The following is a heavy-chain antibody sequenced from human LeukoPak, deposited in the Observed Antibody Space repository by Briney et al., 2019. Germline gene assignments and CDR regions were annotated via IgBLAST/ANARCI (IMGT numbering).Heavy chain of an antibody. CDR3: AGEGITIFGVGLYYYYYYGMDV. Sequence: SVKVSCKASGGTFSSHAISWVRQAPGQGLEWMGGIIPIFGTANYAQKFQGRVTITADESTSTAYMELSSLRSEDTAVYYCAGEGITIFGVGLYYYYYYGMDVWGQGTTVTVSS. CDR1: GGTFSSHA. V-gene: IGHV1-69*13. CDR2: IIPIFGTA. J-gene: IGHJ6*02. D-gene: IGHD3-3*01.